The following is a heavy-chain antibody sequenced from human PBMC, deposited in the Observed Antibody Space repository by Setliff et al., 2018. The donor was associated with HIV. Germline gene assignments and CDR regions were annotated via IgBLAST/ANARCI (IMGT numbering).Heavy chain of an antibody. CDR2: VNAEIKHGGST. CDR1: GGSFSGYY. CDR3: ARHGGDWGPFDY. D-gene: IGHD2-21*02. J-gene: IGHJ4*02. Sequence: PSETLSLTCAVYGGSFSGYYWTWIRQPPGQRLEWIGEVNAEIKHGGSTNYNPSLKSRVTISVGTSKNQFSLKLTSVTAADTAVYYCARHGGDWGPFDYWGQGALVTVSS. V-gene: IGHV4-34*01.